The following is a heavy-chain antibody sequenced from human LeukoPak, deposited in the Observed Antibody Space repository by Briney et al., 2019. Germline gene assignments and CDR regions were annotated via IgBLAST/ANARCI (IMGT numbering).Heavy chain of an antibody. D-gene: IGHD6-6*01. J-gene: IGHJ4*02. CDR1: GYTFTSYY. V-gene: IGHV1-46*01. Sequence: ASVTVSCKASGYTFTSYYMHWVRRAPGQGLEWMGIINPSGGSTSYAQKFQGRVTMTRDTSTSTVYMELSSLRSEDTAVYYCARGVSPSIAARPVNYFDYWGQGTLVTVSS. CDR3: ARGVSPSIAARPVNYFDY. CDR2: INPSGGST.